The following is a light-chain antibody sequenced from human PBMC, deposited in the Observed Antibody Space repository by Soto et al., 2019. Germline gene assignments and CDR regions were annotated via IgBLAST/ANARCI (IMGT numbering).Light chain of an antibody. CDR1: SGHSTYA. CDR3: QTGALAFKV. Sequence: QLVLTQSPSASASLGASVKLTCTLSSGHSTYAIAWHQQQPEKGPRYLMKFNNDGSHNKGDGIPDRFSGSSSGAERYLTISSLQSEDEADYSCQTGALAFKVFGGGTKLTVL. CDR2: FNNDGSH. V-gene: IGLV4-69*01. J-gene: IGLJ2*01.